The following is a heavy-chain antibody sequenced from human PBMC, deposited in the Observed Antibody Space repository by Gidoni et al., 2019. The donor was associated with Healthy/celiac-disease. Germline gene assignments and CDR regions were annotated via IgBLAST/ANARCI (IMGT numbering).Heavy chain of an antibody. CDR2: ISGSGGST. CDR1: GFTFSSYA. D-gene: IGHD2-15*01. V-gene: IGHV3-23*01. CDR3: AKDSLPLGYCSGGSGRLLDY. J-gene: IGHJ4*02. Sequence: EVQLLESGGGLVQPGGSLRLSCAASGFTFSSYAISWFRQAPGKGLEWVSAISGSGGSTYYADSVKGRFTISRDNSKNTLYLQMNSLRAEDTAVYYCAKDSLPLGYCSGGSGRLLDYWGQGTLVTVSS.